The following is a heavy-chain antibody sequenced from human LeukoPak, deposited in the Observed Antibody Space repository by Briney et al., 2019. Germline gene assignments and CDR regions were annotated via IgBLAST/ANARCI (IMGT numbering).Heavy chain of an antibody. D-gene: IGHD3-9*01. Sequence: GGSLRLSCAASGFTFSSYGMHWVRQAPGKGLEWVAFIRYDGSNKYYADSVKGRFTISRDNSKNTLYLQMNSLRAEDTAVYYCAKQNWLHTTDFDYWGQGTLVTVSS. J-gene: IGHJ4*02. CDR2: IRYDGSNK. V-gene: IGHV3-30*02. CDR1: GFTFSSYG. CDR3: AKQNWLHTTDFDY.